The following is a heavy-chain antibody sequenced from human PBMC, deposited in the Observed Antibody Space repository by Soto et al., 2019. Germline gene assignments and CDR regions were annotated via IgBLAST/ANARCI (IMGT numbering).Heavy chain of an antibody. D-gene: IGHD1-26*01. CDR2: INAGNGNT. CDR1: GYTFTSYA. CDR3: ARGGGPGSHGSFDI. Sequence: EASVKVCCKASGYTFTSYAMHWVRQAPGQRLEWMGWINAGNGNTKYSQKFQGRVTITRDTSASTAYMELISLRSEDTAVYYCARGGGPGSHGSFDIWVQGTIVTVSS. V-gene: IGHV1-3*01. J-gene: IGHJ3*02.